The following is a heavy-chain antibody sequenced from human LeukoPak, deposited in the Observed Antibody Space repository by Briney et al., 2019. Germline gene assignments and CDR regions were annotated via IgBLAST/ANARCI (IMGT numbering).Heavy chain of an antibody. CDR2: ISAYNGNK. D-gene: IGHD2-15*01. Sequence: ASVKVSCKASGYTFTSYGISWVRQAPGQGLEWMGWISAYNGNKNYAQKLQGRVTMTTDTSTSTAFMELRSLRSDDTAVYYCARDRVGYCSGGSCYGPQPYDYWGQGTLVTVSS. CDR1: GYTFTSYG. CDR3: ARDRVGYCSGGSCYGPQPYDY. V-gene: IGHV1-18*01. J-gene: IGHJ4*02.